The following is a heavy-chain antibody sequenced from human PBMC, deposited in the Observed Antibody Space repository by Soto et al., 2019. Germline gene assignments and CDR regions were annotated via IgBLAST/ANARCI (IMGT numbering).Heavy chain of an antibody. CDR3: AGLYVNRWVGGSDF. CDR2: IHPCSGGT. Sequence: ASVKVSCKASGYTFTAYYLHWVRQAPGQGLEWMGWIHPCSGGTNYAQQFQGRVTMTRDASISTDYMELSRLRSDDTAGYYCAGLYVNRWVGGSDFWGQGTMVTVSS. D-gene: IGHD2-15*01. V-gene: IGHV1-2*02. J-gene: IGHJ3*01. CDR1: GYTFTAYY.